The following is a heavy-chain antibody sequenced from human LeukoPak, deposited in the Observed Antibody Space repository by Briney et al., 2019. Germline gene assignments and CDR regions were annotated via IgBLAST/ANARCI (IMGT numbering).Heavy chain of an antibody. D-gene: IGHD3-10*01. Sequence: ASVKVSCKASGYTFTSYDINWVRQATGQGLEWMGGMNPNSGNTGYAQKFQGRVTMTRNTSINTAYMELSSLRSEDTAVYYCARGLRWFGESYDYWGQGTLVTVSS. CDR1: GYTFTSYD. CDR2: MNPNSGNT. V-gene: IGHV1-8*01. CDR3: ARGLRWFGESYDY. J-gene: IGHJ4*02.